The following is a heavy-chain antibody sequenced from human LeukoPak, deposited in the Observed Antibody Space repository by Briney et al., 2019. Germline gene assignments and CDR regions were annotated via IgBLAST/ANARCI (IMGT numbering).Heavy chain of an antibody. V-gene: IGHV3-21*01. CDR2: ISSSNSYI. CDR3: ARDKGVVGTLAP. J-gene: IGHJ5*02. D-gene: IGHD1-26*01. Sequence: NTGGSLRLSCAASGFTFSSYSMNWVRQAPGKGLEWVSSISSSNSYIYYADSVKGRFTISRDNAKNSLYLQMNSLRAEDTAIYYCARDKGVVGTLAPWGQGTLVTVSS. CDR1: GFTFSSYS.